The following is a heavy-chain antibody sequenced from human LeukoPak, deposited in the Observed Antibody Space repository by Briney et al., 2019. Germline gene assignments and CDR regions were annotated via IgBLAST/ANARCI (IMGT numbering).Heavy chain of an antibody. CDR2: IWYDGSNK. CDR1: GFTFSSYG. Sequence: PGRSLRLSCAASGFTFSSYGMHWVRQAPGKGLEWVAVIWYDGSNKYYADSVKGRFTISRDNSKNTLYLQMNSLRAEDTAVYYCTRGPFDWLLRMGFDYWGQGTLVTVSS. D-gene: IGHD3-9*01. V-gene: IGHV3-33*01. J-gene: IGHJ4*02. CDR3: TRGPFDWLLRMGFDY.